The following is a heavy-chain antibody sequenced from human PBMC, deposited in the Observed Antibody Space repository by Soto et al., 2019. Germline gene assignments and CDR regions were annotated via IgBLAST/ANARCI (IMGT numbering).Heavy chain of an antibody. D-gene: IGHD2-21*02. CDR3: AKDALWAGGYSAAYYFDS. CDR2: VIPMAGTT. V-gene: IGHV1-69*13. Sequence: SVKVSCKASGGSFNNNAISWLRQAPRQGLEWMGVVIPMAGTTNYAPRFQGRVTFTADASTSTAYMDLTSLRSDDTAVYYCAKDALWAGGYSAAYYFDSWGQGTLVTVSS. CDR1: GGSFNNNA. J-gene: IGHJ4*02.